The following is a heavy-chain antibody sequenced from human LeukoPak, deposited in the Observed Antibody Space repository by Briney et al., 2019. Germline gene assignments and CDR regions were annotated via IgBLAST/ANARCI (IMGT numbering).Heavy chain of an antibody. Sequence: VKVSCKASGYTFPSYYMQWVRQAPGQGLEWMGWINPNSGGTNYAQNFQGRVTMTRDTSISTAYMELSRLRYDDTAMYYCARVPSMVRGIPIDYWGQGTLVTVFS. CDR2: INPNSGGT. J-gene: IGHJ4*02. CDR1: GYTFPSYY. CDR3: ARVPSMVRGIPIDY. V-gene: IGHV1-2*02. D-gene: IGHD3-10*01.